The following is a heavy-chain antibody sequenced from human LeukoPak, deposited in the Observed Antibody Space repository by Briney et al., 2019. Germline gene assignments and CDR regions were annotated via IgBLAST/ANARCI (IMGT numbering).Heavy chain of an antibody. CDR2: ISGSGDGT. Sequence: GGSLRLSCAASGFTFSSYAMSWVRQAPGKGLEWVSAISGSGDGTYHADSVKGRFTISRDNSNNTLYLQMNSLRTEDTAVYYCAKHYYDSSGYGFWGQGTLVTVSS. J-gene: IGHJ4*02. D-gene: IGHD3-22*01. CDR3: AKHYYDSSGYGF. V-gene: IGHV3-23*01. CDR1: GFTFSSYA.